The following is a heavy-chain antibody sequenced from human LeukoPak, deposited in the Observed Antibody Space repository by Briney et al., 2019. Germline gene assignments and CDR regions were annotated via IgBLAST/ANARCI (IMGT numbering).Heavy chain of an antibody. D-gene: IGHD3-22*01. J-gene: IGHJ4*02. CDR2: IIPIFGTA. CDR1: GGTFSSYA. Sequence: SVKVSCKASGGTFSSYAISWVRQAPEQGLEWMGGIIPIFGTANYAQKFQGRVTITADESTSTAYMELSSLRSEDTAVYYCASPAYYYDSTPFYWGQGTLVTVSS. CDR3: ASPAYYYDSTPFY. V-gene: IGHV1-69*13.